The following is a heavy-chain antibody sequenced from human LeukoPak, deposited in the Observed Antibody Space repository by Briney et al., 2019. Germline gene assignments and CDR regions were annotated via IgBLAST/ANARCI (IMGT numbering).Heavy chain of an antibody. CDR1: GYTFTGYG. D-gene: IGHD6-6*01. J-gene: IGHJ6*02. V-gene: IGHV1-18*01. Sequence: GASVKVSCKASGYTFTGYGISWVRQAPGQGLEWMGWISAYNGNTNYARKLQGRVTMTTDTSTSTAYMELRSLRSDDTAVYYCARVEQLVPPFGYYYGMDVWGQGTTVTVSS. CDR2: ISAYNGNT. CDR3: ARVEQLVPPFGYYYGMDV.